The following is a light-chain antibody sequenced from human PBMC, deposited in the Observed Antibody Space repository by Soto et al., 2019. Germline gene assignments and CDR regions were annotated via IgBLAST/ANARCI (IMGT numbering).Light chain of an antibody. J-gene: IGKJ1*01. CDR2: AAS. Sequence: AIRMTQSPSSFSASTGDRVTITCRARQGISSDLAWYQQKPGKAPKLLIYAASTLQSGVPSRFSGSGSGTDFTLTISCLQSEDFATYYCQQYYSYPRTFGQGTKVEIK. CDR3: QQYYSYPRT. CDR1: QGISSD. V-gene: IGKV1-8*01.